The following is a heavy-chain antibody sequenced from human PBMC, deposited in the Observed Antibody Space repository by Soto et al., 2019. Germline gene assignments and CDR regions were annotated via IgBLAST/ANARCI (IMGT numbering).Heavy chain of an antibody. J-gene: IGHJ4*02. CDR3: ARIITMVRGVINPFDY. D-gene: IGHD3-10*01. CDR2: IYYSGST. CDR1: GCSINSSSYY. V-gene: IGHV4-39*01. Sequence: SGTPSPTLPFSGCSINSSSYYRGWVPPPPGKGLEWIGSIYYSGSTYYNPSLKSRVTISVDTSKNQFSLKLSSVTAADTAVYYCARIITMVRGVINPFDYWGQGTLVTVSS.